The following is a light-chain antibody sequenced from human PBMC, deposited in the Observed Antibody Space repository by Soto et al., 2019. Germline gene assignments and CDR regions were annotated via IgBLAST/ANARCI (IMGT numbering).Light chain of an antibody. CDR2: GAS. CDR3: QQYNIWPPLYT. Sequence: EIVLTQSPAILSASPGERATLSCRASQTVSDNLAWYQQKPGQSPRLLIYGASTRATDIPVRFSGSGSGTEFTITISSLQSEDFAVYYCQQYNIWPPLYTFGQGTKL. CDR1: QTVSDN. J-gene: IGKJ2*01. V-gene: IGKV3-15*01.